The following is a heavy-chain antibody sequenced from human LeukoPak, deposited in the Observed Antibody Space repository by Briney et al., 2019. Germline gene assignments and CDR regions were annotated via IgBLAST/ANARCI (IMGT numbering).Heavy chain of an antibody. Sequence: SVKVSCKASGGNFSSYVISWVRQAPGQGLEWMGGIIPIFGTANYAQKFQGRVTITTDESTSTAYMELSSLRAEDTAVYYCATGGTTVTTIDYWGQGTLVTVSS. J-gene: IGHJ4*02. CDR3: ATGGTTVTTIDY. CDR2: IIPIFGTA. V-gene: IGHV1-69*05. CDR1: GGNFSSYV. D-gene: IGHD4-17*01.